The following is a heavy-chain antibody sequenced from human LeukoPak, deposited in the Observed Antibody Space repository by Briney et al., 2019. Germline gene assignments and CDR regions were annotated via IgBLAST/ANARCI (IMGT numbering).Heavy chain of an antibody. Sequence: GGSLRLSCAASGFTFSSYSMNWVRQAPGKGLEWVSSISSSSSYIYYADSVKGRFTISRDNAKNSLYLQMNSLRAEDTAVYYCARDVEMATISAFDIWGQGTMVTVSS. D-gene: IGHD5-24*01. CDR3: ARDVEMATISAFDI. J-gene: IGHJ3*02. CDR1: GFTFSSYS. V-gene: IGHV3-21*01. CDR2: ISSSSSYI.